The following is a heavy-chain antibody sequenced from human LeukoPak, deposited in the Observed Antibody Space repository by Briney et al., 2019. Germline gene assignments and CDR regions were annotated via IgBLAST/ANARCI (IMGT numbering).Heavy chain of an antibody. CDR3: ARVVYCGGDCYSAQYYFDY. D-gene: IGHD2-21*02. Sequence: SETLSLTCTVSGGSISSGDYYWSWIRQPPGKGLEWIGYIYYSGSTYYNPSLKSRVTISVDTSKNQFSLKLSSVTAADTAVYYCARVVYCGGDCYSAQYYFDYWGQGTLVTVSS. V-gene: IGHV4-30-4*01. CDR1: GGSISSGDYY. CDR2: IYYSGST. J-gene: IGHJ4*02.